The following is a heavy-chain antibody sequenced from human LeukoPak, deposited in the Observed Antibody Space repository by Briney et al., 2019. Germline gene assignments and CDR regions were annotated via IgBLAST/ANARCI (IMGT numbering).Heavy chain of an antibody. CDR3: ARGRYYDFWSGYFGFDY. D-gene: IGHD3-3*01. CDR2: IYYSGST. V-gene: IGHV4-59*01. Sequence: SETLSLICTVSGGSISSYYWSWIRQPPGKGLEWIGYIYYSGSTNYNPSLKSRVTISVDTSKNQFSLKLSSVTAADTAVYYCARGRYYDFWSGYFGFDYWGQGTLVTVSS. J-gene: IGHJ4*02. CDR1: GGSISSYY.